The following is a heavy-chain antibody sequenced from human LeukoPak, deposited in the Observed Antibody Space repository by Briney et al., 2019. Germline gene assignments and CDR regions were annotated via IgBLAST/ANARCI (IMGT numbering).Heavy chain of an antibody. CDR1: GFTFSSYW. J-gene: IGHJ4*02. Sequence: GGSLRLSCAASGFTFSSYWMNWVRQARGKGLEWVSSISGSSSDIYYADSVKGRFTISRDNAKNSVFLQMNNLRAEDTAIYYCARRGYHDSSGYDYWGQGTLVTVSS. D-gene: IGHD3-22*01. V-gene: IGHV3-21*06. CDR3: ARRGYHDSSGYDY. CDR2: ISGSSSDI.